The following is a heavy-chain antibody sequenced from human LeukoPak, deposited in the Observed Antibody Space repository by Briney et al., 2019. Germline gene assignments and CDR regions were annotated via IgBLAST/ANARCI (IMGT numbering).Heavy chain of an antibody. D-gene: IGHD7-27*01. J-gene: IGHJ4*02. CDR2: INSDGSST. CDR3: ARVYDGNWGGFDY. V-gene: IGHV3-74*01. Sequence: PGGSLRLSCAASGFTFSSYWMRWVRQAPGKGLVWVSRINSDGSSTSYPDSVKGRFTISRDNAKNTLYLQMNSLRAEDTAVYYCARVYDGNWGGFDYWGQGTLVTVSS. CDR1: GFTFSSYW.